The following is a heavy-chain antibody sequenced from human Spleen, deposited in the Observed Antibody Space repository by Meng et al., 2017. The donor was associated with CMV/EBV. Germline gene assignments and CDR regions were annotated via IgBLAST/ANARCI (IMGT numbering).Heavy chain of an antibody. D-gene: IGHD2-15*01. CDR1: GYSISINYR. CDR2: IYYSGNT. Sequence: GSLRLSCTVSGYSISINYRWGWIRQPPGKGLEWIGSIYYSGNTYYNPSLKSRVTISVDTSKNQFSLKLSSVTAADTAVYYCARGKLRYCSGGSCHNWFDPWGQGTLVTVSS. V-gene: IGHV4-38-2*02. J-gene: IGHJ5*02. CDR3: ARGKLRYCSGGSCHNWFDP.